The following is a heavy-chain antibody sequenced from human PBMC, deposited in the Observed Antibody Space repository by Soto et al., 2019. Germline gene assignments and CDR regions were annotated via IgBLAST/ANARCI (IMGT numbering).Heavy chain of an antibody. J-gene: IGHJ4*02. V-gene: IGHV2-5*01. CDR1: GFSLSTDGVG. CDR2: VYWHDNK. CDR3: ARIHYNYATDS. Sequence: QITLKESGPTLVKPTQTLTLTCTFSGFSLSTDGVGVGWIRQPPGKALECLAAVYWHDNKHYSPFLKSRLTITKDTSKSQVVLTMTNMDPAETATYFGARIHYNYATDSWGQGTLVTVSS. D-gene: IGHD2-8*01.